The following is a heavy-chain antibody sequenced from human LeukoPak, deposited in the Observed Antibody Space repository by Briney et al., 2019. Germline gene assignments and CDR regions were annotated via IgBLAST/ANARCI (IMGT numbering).Heavy chain of an antibody. D-gene: IGHD3-16*02. Sequence: GGSLRLSCAVSGFNFRYAAMTWVRQVPGKALEWVGLISFSGDNAYYADSVKGRFTISRDNSNDSLSLHMNSLRVEDTAMYYCVKDIELSAWGLGTMVTVSS. V-gene: IGHV3-23*01. J-gene: IGHJ3*01. CDR1: GFNFRYAA. CDR2: ISFSGDNA. CDR3: VKDIELSA.